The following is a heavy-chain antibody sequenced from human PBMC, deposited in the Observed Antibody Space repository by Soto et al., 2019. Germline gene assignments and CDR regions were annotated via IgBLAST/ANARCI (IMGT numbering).Heavy chain of an antibody. V-gene: IGHV4-39*01. CDR3: ARGGSTIFGVVITPTFDY. CDR1: GGSISSSSYY. Sequence: QLQLQESGPGLVKPSETLSLTCTVSGGSISSSSYYWGWIRQPPGKGLEWIGSIYYSGSTYYNPSLKSPVAISVDTSRNQFSLKLSSVTAADTAVYYCARGGSTIFGVVITPTFDYWGQGTLVTVSS. CDR2: IYYSGST. D-gene: IGHD3-3*01. J-gene: IGHJ4*02.